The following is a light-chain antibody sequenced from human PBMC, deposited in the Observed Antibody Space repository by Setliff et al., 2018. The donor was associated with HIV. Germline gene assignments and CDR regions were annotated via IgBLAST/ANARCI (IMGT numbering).Light chain of an antibody. V-gene: IGLV2-18*02. CDR2: EVN. CDR3: SSYTSISTYV. CDR1: SSDVGSYNR. Sequence: QSVLTQPPSVSGSPGQSVTISCTGTSSDVGSYNRVSWYQQPPGTAPKLMIYEVNNRPSGVPDRFSGSKSGNTASLTISGPQAEDEADYYCSSYTSISTYVFGTGTKVTVL. J-gene: IGLJ1*01.